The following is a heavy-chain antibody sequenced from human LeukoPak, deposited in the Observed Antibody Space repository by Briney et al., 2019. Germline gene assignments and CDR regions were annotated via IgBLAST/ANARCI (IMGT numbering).Heavy chain of an antibody. CDR3: ARGPLGELFNDAFDI. Sequence: SETLSLTCTVSGYYISSAYYWSWIRQPPGKGLEWIGYIYYSGSTNYNPSLKSRVTISVDTSKNQFSLKLSSVTAADTAVYYCARGPLGELFNDAFDIWGQGTLVTVSS. D-gene: IGHD3-10*01. V-gene: IGHV4-61*01. CDR1: GYYISSAYY. CDR2: IYYSGST. J-gene: IGHJ3*02.